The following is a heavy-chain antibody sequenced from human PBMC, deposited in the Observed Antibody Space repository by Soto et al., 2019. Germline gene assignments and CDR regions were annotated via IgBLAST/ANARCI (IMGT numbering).Heavy chain of an antibody. CDR1: GFTFSSYA. V-gene: IGHV3-30-3*01. CDR3: ASVSIVVVIDNAFDI. CDR2: ISYDGSNK. J-gene: IGHJ3*02. Sequence: PGGSLRLSCAASGFTFSSYAMHWVRQAPGKGLEWVAVISYDGSNKYYADSVKGRFTISRDNSKNTLYLQMNSLRAEDTAVYYCASVSIVVVIDNAFDIWGQGTMVTVSS. D-gene: IGHD3-22*01.